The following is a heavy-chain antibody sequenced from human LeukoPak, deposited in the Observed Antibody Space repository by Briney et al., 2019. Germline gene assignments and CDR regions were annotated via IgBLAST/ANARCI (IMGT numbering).Heavy chain of an antibody. D-gene: IGHD2-2*01. CDR1: GGSFSGYY. CDR3: ARGRSVLANNVVVPAALLDY. J-gene: IGHJ4*02. V-gene: IGHV4-34*01. CDR2: INHSGST. Sequence: SETLSLTCAVYGGSFSGYYWSWIRQPPGKGLEWIGEINHSGSTNYNPSLKSRVTISVDTSKNQFSLKLSSVTAADTAVYYCARGRSVLANNVVVPAALLDYWGQGTLVTVSS.